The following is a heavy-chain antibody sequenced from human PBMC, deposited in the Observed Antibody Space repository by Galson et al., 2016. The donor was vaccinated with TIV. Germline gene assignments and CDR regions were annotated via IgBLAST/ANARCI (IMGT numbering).Heavy chain of an antibody. Sequence: QSGAEVKKPGESLKISCKASHSSFYGYWIAWVRQMPGNGLEWMGIIYPDDSNTIYSPSFEGQVTLSADTSINTAYLQWSRLKASDTATYYCARLVSRYCFPTNWPFRVHWFDPWGQGTLVTVSS. CDR1: HSSFYGYW. D-gene: IGHD2-15*01. CDR2: IYPDDSNT. J-gene: IGHJ5*02. V-gene: IGHV5-51*01. CDR3: ARLVSRYCFPTNWPFRVHWFDP.